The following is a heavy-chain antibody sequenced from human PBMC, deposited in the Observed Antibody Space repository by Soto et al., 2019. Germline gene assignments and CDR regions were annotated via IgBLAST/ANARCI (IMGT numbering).Heavy chain of an antibody. CDR3: AIVLVPAATPLPNWFDP. CDR2: IIPIFGTA. CDR1: GGTFSSYA. Sequence: SVKVSCKASGGTFSSYAISWVRQAPGQGLEWMGGIIPIFGTANYAQKFQGRVTITADESTSTAYMELSSLRSEDTAVYYCAIVLVPAATPLPNWFDPWGQGTLVTVSS. V-gene: IGHV1-69*13. D-gene: IGHD2-2*01. J-gene: IGHJ5*02.